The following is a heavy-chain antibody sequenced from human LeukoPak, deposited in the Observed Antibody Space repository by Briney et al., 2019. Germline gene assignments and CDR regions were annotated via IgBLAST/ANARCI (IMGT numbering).Heavy chain of an antibody. CDR3: ARGPAGDY. Sequence: SETLSLTCAVYGGSLSGYYWSWIRQPPGKGLEWIGEINHSGSTNYNPSLKSRVTISVDTSKNQFSLKLSSVTAADTAVYYCARGPAGDYWGQGTPVTVSS. CDR2: INHSGST. J-gene: IGHJ4*02. CDR1: GGSLSGYY. V-gene: IGHV4-34*01.